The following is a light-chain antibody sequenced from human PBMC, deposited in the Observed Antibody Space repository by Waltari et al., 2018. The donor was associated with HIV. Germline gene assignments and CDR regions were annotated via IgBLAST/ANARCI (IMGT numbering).Light chain of an antibody. J-gene: IGLJ3*02. V-gene: IGLV1-44*01. Sequence: SLPILTPPASVSPGPSLTITCSGSSSNTDSDTLYWYQHLPGTAPKLLIYRNNKRPSGVPDRFSGSKSGTSASLAISGLQSEDEADYYCAAWDDTLNGPVFGGGTKLTVL. CDR3: AAWDDTLNGPV. CDR2: RNN. CDR1: SSNTDSDT.